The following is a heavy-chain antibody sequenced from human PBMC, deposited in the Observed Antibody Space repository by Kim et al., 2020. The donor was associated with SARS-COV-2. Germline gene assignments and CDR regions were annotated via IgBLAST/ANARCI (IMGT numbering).Heavy chain of an antibody. V-gene: IGHV3-74*01. CDR3: ARPITGTNIFDY. D-gene: IGHD1-7*01. CDR2: ITSDGSDT. CDR1: GFTFSNHW. J-gene: IGHJ4*02. Sequence: GGSLRLSCAASGFTFSNHWMNWVRQAPGKGLVWVSRITSDGSDTNYADSVKGRFTISRDNAKSTLYLQMNSLTAEDTAVYYCARPITGTNIFDYWGQGTLVPVFS.